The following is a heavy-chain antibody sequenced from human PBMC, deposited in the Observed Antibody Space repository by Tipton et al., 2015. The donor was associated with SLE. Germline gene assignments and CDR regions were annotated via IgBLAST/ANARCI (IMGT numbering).Heavy chain of an antibody. Sequence: TLSLTCTVSGGSISSGSYYWSWIRQPAGKGLEWIGYIYTSGSTNYNPSLKSRVTISVDTSKNQFSLKLSSVTAADTAVYYCARGSPNSYGYSYWYFDLWGRGTLVTVSS. J-gene: IGHJ2*01. V-gene: IGHV4-61*09. D-gene: IGHD5-18*01. CDR1: GGSISSGSYY. CDR2: IYTSGST. CDR3: ARGSPNSYGYSYWYFDL.